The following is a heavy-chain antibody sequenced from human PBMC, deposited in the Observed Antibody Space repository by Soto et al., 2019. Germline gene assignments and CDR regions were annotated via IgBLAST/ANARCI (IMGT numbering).Heavy chain of an antibody. D-gene: IGHD3-22*01. J-gene: IGHJ3*02. Sequence: GGSLRLSCAASGFTFSSYAMSWVRQAPGKGLEWVSAISGSGGSTYYADSVKGRFTISRDNSKNTLYLQMNSLRAEDTAVYYCAKDGDYYDSSGYYSPDAFDIWGQGTMVTVSS. V-gene: IGHV3-23*01. CDR1: GFTFSSYA. CDR2: ISGSGGST. CDR3: AKDGDYYDSSGYYSPDAFDI.